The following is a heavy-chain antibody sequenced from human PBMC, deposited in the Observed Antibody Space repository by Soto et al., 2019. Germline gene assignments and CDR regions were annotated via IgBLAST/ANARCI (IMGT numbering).Heavy chain of an antibody. CDR2: IYYSGST. D-gene: IGHD3-22*01. CDR3: ARYTDSSGYNPWGMDV. V-gene: IGHV4-31*03. CDR1: GGSISSGGYY. Sequence: TLSLTCTVSGGSISSGGYYWSWIRQHPGKGLEWIGYIYYSGSTYYNPSLKSRVTISVDTSKNQFSLKLGSVTAADTAVYYCARYTDSSGYNPWGMDVWGQGTTVTVS. J-gene: IGHJ6*02.